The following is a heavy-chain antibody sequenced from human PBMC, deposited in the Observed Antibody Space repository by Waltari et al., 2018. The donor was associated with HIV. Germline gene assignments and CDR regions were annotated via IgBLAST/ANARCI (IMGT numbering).Heavy chain of an antibody. CDR1: GYTFTSYY. D-gene: IGHD6-13*01. J-gene: IGHJ5*02. CDR2: INPRDSTT. V-gene: IGHV1-46*01. Sequence: QVQLVQSGAEVKKPGASVKVSCKASGYTFTSYYMHWVRQAPGQGLEWMGIINPRDSTTSDAQKFQGRVTMTKDTSTSTVYMELSSLRSEDTAVYYCAREKSAPRYHIAAAGHNCFDPWGQGTLVTVSS. CDR3: AREKSAPRYHIAAAGHNCFDP.